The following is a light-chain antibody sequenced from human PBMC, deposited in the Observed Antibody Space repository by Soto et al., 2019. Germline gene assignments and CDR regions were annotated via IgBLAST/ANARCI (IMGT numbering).Light chain of an antibody. V-gene: IGKV3-20*01. Sequence: EIVLTQSPGTLSLSPGERATLSCKASQSVSSNFLAWYQRKPGQAPRLLIYGASYRATDIPYRFSGSGSGTDLTINITRLEPEDFAVYYCQQYGTSPPTFGQGTKVEI. CDR1: QSVSSNF. J-gene: IGKJ1*01. CDR3: QQYGTSPPT. CDR2: GAS.